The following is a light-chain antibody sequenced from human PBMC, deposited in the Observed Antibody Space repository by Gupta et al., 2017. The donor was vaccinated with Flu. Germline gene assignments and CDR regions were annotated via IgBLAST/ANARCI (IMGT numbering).Light chain of an antibody. CDR3: MQDLQTWT. Sequence: DIVMTQSPLCLPVTPGEPASISCRSSQSLLHSNGYNYLDWYLQKPGQSPQLLIYLGSNRASGVPDRFSRSGSGTDFTLKISRVQAEDVGVYYCMQDLQTWTFGQGTKVEIK. V-gene: IGKV2-28*01. J-gene: IGKJ1*01. CDR1: QSLLHSNGYNY. CDR2: LGS.